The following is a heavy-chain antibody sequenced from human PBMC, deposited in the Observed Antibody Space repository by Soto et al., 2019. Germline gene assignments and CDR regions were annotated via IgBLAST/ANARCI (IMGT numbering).Heavy chain of an antibody. CDR3: PRGVHIWFAP. Sequence: QVQLVQSGAEVKKPGSSVKVSCKASGGTFSRHVISWVRQAPGQGLEWMGGIIPTFGTVNYAQSVQGRVTMTAAASTSIAYVGLSSLTSVDTAVYFCPRGVHIWFAPWGHGSLVTVSS. CDR2: IIPTFGTV. V-gene: IGHV1-69*12. J-gene: IGHJ5*02. CDR1: GGTFSRHV. D-gene: IGHD3-10*01.